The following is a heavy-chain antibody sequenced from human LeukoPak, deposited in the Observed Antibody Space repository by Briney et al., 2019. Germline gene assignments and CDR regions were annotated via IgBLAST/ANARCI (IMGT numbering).Heavy chain of an antibody. Sequence: GGSLRLSCAASGFTFSSYSMNWVRQAPGKGLEWVASISSSSSSIYYAGSVKGRFTISRDNAKNSLYLQMNSLRAEDTAVYYCARVTGLQLVQGLDYWGQGTLVTVSS. CDR1: GFTFSSYS. CDR2: ISSSSSSI. CDR3: ARVTGLQLVQGLDY. V-gene: IGHV3-21*01. J-gene: IGHJ4*02. D-gene: IGHD6-13*01.